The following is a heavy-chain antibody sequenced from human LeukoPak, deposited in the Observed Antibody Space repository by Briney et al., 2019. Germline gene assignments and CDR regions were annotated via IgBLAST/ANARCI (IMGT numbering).Heavy chain of an antibody. V-gene: IGHV3-23*01. CDR3: AKIPSATENFDY. CDR1: GFTFSSYN. J-gene: IGHJ4*02. D-gene: IGHD5-12*01. CDR2: IRTNGAGT. Sequence: GGSLRLSCAASGFTFSSYNMNWVRRAPGQGLEWVSTIRTNGAGTHYADSVRGRFTISRDNAKNTLYLQMDSLRAEDTAIYYCAKIPSATENFDYWGQGTLVMVSS.